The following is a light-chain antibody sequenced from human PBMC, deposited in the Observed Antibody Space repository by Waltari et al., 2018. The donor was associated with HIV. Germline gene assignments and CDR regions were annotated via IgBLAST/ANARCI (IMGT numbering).Light chain of an antibody. J-gene: IGKJ2*01. V-gene: IGKV3-20*01. CDR1: QSVSSTY. Sequence: EIVLTQSPGTLSLSPGERATLSCRASQSVSSTYLAWYQQKPGQAPRLLIYSASSRATCIPDRCSGSGSGTDFTLTVSRLEPEDFAVYYCQQYGSSPYTFGQGTKLEIK. CDR2: SAS. CDR3: QQYGSSPYT.